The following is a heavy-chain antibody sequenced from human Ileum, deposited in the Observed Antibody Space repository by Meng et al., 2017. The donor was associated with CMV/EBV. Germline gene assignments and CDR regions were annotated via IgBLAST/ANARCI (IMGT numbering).Heavy chain of an antibody. CDR1: GFTFSNWW. Sequence: GESLKISCAASGFTFSNWWVHWVRHAPGKGLEWVANIKQDGSEQYYVDSVKGRFTISRDNAKNSLYLEMNSLRAEDTAVYYCARGKLGIDYWGQGTLVTSPQ. D-gene: IGHD7-27*01. J-gene: IGHJ4*02. V-gene: IGHV3-7*01. CDR3: ARGKLGIDY. CDR2: IKQDGSEQ.